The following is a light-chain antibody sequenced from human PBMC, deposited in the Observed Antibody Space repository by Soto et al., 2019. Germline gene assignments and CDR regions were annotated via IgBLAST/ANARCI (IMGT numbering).Light chain of an antibody. CDR2: DAS. CDR3: QQRSNWPPGVT. Sequence: EIVLTQSPATLSLSPGERATLSCRASQSVSSYLAWYQQKPGQAHRLIIYDASNRATGIPVRFSGSGAGTVFTLTISSLEPEVFAVYFCQQRSNWPPGVTLGGGTQVEIK. J-gene: IGKJ4*01. V-gene: IGKV3-11*01. CDR1: QSVSSY.